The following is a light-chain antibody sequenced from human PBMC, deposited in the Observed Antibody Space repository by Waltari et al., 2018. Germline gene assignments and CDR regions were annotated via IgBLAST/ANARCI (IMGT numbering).Light chain of an antibody. Sequence: QSALTQPASVSGSPGQSITISCSGTSSDIGSYSLVSWYQQHPGKAPNPIIHEDSERPPGVSDRFSGSKSGNTASLTISGLQTEDEATFYCCSYAGANLVIFGGGTRVTVL. CDR3: CSYAGANLVI. CDR1: SSDIGSYSL. V-gene: IGLV2-23*01. J-gene: IGLJ2*01. CDR2: EDS.